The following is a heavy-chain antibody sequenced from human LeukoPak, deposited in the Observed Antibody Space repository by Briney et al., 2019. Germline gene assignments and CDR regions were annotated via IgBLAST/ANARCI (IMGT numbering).Heavy chain of an antibody. CDR3: ARDRDTGYSYIYGMDV. D-gene: IGHD5-18*01. CDR2: ISGSGGST. CDR1: GFTFSSYA. V-gene: IGHV3-23*01. Sequence: GASLRLSCAASGFTFSSYAMSWVRQAPGKGLEWVSAISGSGGSTYYADSVKGRFTISRDNSKNSLYLQMNSLRAEDTAVYYCARDRDTGYSYIYGMDVWGQGTTVTVSS. J-gene: IGHJ6*02.